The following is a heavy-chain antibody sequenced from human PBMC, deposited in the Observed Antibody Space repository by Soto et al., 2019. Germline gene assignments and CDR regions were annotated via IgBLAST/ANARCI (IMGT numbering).Heavy chain of an antibody. CDR3: TPDGGYHPPYGMDV. CDR2: IKSKTDGGAT. J-gene: IGHJ6*02. V-gene: IGHV3-15*07. Sequence: EVQLVESGGGLVKVGGSLRLSCAASDFSFSHAWMNWVRQAPGKGLEWVCRIKSKTDGGATHYAASVKGRFAMSRDDSKGMLYLQMNNLNPEETAVYYCTPDGGYHPPYGMDVWGQGTTVTVSS. CDR1: DFSFSHAW. D-gene: IGHD1-26*01.